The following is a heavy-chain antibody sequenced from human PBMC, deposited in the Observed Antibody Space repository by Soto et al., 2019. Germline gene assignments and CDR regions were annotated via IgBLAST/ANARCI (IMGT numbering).Heavy chain of an antibody. CDR1: GYTFTSYD. J-gene: IGHJ6*02. D-gene: IGHD6-13*01. Sequence: ASVKVSCKASGYTFTSYDINWVRQATGQGLEWMGWMNPNSGNTGYAQRFQGRVTMTMNTSISTACMELSSLRSEDTAVYYCARGVAAADGMDVWGQGTTVTVS. CDR2: MNPNSGNT. V-gene: IGHV1-8*01. CDR3: ARGVAAADGMDV.